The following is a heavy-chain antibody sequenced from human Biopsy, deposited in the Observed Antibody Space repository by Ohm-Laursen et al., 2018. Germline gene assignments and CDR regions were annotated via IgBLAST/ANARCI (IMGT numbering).Heavy chain of an antibody. Sequence: GASVKVSCKASGYTFAGYYLHWVRQAPGHGLEWMAWINPNSGNTNYAQRFQGRLTVTRDTSIDAAYMELTSLTFADTAIYYCARVPAYPGIDGYFGLDLWGQGTTVTVSS. CDR1: GYTFAGYY. CDR3: ARVPAYPGIDGYFGLDL. D-gene: IGHD3-9*01. J-gene: IGHJ6*02. CDR2: INPNSGNT. V-gene: IGHV1-2*02.